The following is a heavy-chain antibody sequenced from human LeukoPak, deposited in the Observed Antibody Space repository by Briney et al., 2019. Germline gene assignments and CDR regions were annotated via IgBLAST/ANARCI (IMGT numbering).Heavy chain of an antibody. J-gene: IGHJ4*02. D-gene: IGHD3-10*01. V-gene: IGHV1-3*01. CDR1: GYTFTSYA. Sequence: ASVKVSCKASGYTFTSYAMHWVRQAPGQRLEWMGWINAGNGNTNYAQNFRDTVTMTTDTSTNTAYMELRSLRSDDTAIYYCARLLLGSQSRGFEYWGQGTLVTVSS. CDR3: ARLLLGSQSRGFEY. CDR2: INAGNGNT.